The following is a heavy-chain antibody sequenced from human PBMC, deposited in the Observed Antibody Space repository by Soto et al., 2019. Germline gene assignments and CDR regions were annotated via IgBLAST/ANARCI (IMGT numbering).Heavy chain of an antibody. CDR2: IYYSGST. Sequence: SETLSLTCTVSGGSISSYYWSWIRQPPGKGLEWIGYIYYSGSTNYNPSLKSRVTISVDTSKNQFSLKLSSVTAADTAVYYCARGNDIVVVPAAMPEPYYYYMDVWGKGTTVTVSS. CDR3: ARGNDIVVVPAAMPEPYYYYMDV. J-gene: IGHJ6*03. D-gene: IGHD2-2*01. CDR1: GGSISSYY. V-gene: IGHV4-59*01.